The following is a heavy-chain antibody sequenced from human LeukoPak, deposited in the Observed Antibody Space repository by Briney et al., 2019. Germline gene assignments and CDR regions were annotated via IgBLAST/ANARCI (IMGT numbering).Heavy chain of an antibody. J-gene: IGHJ5*02. CDR2: IYYSGST. CDR3: ARRSRGSGWYQVKENWFDP. V-gene: IGHV4-30-4*07. Sequence: SETLSLTCAVSGGSISSGGYSWSWIRQPPGKGLEWIGYIYYSGSTYYNPSLKSRVTISVDTSKNQFSLKLSSVTAADTAVYYCARRSRGSGWYQVKENWFDPWGQGTLVTVSS. D-gene: IGHD6-19*01. CDR1: GGSISSGGYS.